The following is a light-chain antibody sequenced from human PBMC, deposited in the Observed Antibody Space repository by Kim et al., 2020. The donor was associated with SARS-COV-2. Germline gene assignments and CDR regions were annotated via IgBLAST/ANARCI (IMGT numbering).Light chain of an antibody. J-gene: IGLJ1*01. V-gene: IGLV3-1*01. CDR2: QDT. CDR1: KLGDKY. CDR3: QAWDSSTEV. Sequence: SYELTQPPSVSVSPGQTASITCSGDKLGDKYASXYQQKPGQSPVLVIYQDTKRPSGIPERFSGSNSGNTATLTISGTQAMDEADYYCQAWDSSTEVFGTG.